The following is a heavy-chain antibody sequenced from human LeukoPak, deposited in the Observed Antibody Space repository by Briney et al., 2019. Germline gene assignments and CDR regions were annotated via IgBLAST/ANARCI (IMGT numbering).Heavy chain of an antibody. V-gene: IGHV1-69*13. Sequence: EASVTVSCKASGGTFSSYAISWVRQAPGQGLERMGGIIPIFGTANYAQKFQGRVTITADESTSTAYMELSSLRSEDTAVYYCARAVVGATEEWGQGTLVTVSS. CDR2: IIPIFGTA. D-gene: IGHD1-26*01. J-gene: IGHJ4*02. CDR3: ARAVVGATEE. CDR1: GGTFSSYA.